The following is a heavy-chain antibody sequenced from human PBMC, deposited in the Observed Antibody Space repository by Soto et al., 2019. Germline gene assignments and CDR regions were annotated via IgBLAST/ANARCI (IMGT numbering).Heavy chain of an antibody. J-gene: IGHJ4*02. D-gene: IGHD1-26*01. CDR1: GFTFSSYG. Sequence: PGGSLRLSCAASGFTFSSYGMHWVRPAQGKGLEWVAVIAYDGSNKYYADSVKGRFTISRDNSKNTLYMQMNSLRAEDTAVYYCAKAHYPYYFDYWGQGTLVTVSS. CDR2: IAYDGSNK. V-gene: IGHV3-30*18. CDR3: AKAHYPYYFDY.